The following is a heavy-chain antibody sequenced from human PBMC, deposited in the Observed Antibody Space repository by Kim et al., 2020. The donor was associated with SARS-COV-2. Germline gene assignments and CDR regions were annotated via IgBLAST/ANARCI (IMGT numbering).Heavy chain of an antibody. CDR3: AKDLWFGEPRVIDI. D-gene: IGHD3-10*01. Sequence: ADSVKGRLTISRDKSKNTLYLQMNSLRAEDTAVYYCAKDLWFGEPRVIDIWGQGTMVTVSS. V-gene: IGHV3-23*01. J-gene: IGHJ3*02.